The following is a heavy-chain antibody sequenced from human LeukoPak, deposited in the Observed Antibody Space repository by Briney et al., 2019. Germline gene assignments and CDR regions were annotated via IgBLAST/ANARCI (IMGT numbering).Heavy chain of an antibody. J-gene: IGHJ6*02. V-gene: IGHV1-3*01. CDR1: GYTFTSYA. CDR3: ASDSTDALLDV. Sequence: GASVKVSCKASGYTFTSYAMHWGRQAPGQRLEWMGGINVGSGNTKYSEKFQGRVTITRDTSASTAYMELSSLRSEDTAVYYCASDSTDALLDVWGQGTTVTVSS. CDR2: INVGSGNT. D-gene: IGHD1-26*01.